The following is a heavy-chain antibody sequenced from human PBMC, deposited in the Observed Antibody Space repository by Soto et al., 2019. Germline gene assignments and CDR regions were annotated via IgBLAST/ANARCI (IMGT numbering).Heavy chain of an antibody. J-gene: IGHJ3*02. Sequence: GESLKISCKGSGYSFTSYWISWVRQMPGKGLEWMGRIDPSHSYTNYSPSFQGDVTISADKSTSTAYLQWSSLKASDTAMYYCAIHPPQYYYDSSGDVSLYHIWGQGTMVTVSS. CDR2: IDPSHSYT. D-gene: IGHD3-22*01. CDR1: GYSFTSYW. V-gene: IGHV5-10-1*01. CDR3: AIHPPQYYYDSSGDVSLYHI.